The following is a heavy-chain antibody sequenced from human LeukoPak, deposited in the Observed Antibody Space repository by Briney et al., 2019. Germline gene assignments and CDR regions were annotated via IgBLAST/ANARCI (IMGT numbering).Heavy chain of an antibody. CDR3: AKGGAGGGYFPA. CDR2: MKEDGSDE. J-gene: IGHJ1*01. Sequence: GGSLRLSCVASGFSFSDTTMSWVRRAAGQGLEWVARMKEDGSDENYVDSVKGRFTISRDNARNSLHLQMKSLRAEDTAVYFCAKGGAGGGYFPAWGQGILVIVSS. V-gene: IGHV3-7*03. CDR1: GFSFSDTT. D-gene: IGHD3-16*01.